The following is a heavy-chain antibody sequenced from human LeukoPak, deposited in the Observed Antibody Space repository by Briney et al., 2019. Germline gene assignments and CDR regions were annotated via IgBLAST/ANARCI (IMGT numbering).Heavy chain of an antibody. CDR3: ARGPHPDYGGSSLGFDY. J-gene: IGHJ4*02. D-gene: IGHD4-23*01. Sequence: SVKVSCKASGGTFSSYAISWVRQAPGQGLEWMGGIIPIFGTANYAQKFQGRVTITADESTSTAYMELSSLRSEDTAVYCCARGPHPDYGGSSLGFDYWGQGTLVTVSS. V-gene: IGHV1-69*13. CDR2: IIPIFGTA. CDR1: GGTFSSYA.